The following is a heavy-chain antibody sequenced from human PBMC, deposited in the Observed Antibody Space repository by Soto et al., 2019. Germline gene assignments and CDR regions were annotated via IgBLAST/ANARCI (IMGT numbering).Heavy chain of an antibody. CDR1: GGSISSSSYY. CDR2: IYYSGST. Sequence: SETLSLTCTVSGGSISSSSYYWGWIRQPPGKGLEWIGSIYYSGSTYYNPSLKSRVTISVDTSKNQFSLKLSSVTAADTAVYYCAGLRLYWFDPWGQGTLVTVSS. CDR3: AGLRLYWFDP. J-gene: IGHJ5*02. D-gene: IGHD3-10*01. V-gene: IGHV4-39*01.